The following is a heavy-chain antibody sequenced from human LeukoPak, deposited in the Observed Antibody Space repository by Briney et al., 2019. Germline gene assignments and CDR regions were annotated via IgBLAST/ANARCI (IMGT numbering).Heavy chain of an antibody. D-gene: IGHD3-16*02. V-gene: IGHV3-30*02. CDR3: ARGPAMITFGGVIVPFDY. Sequence: GGSLRLSCAASGFTFSSYGMHWVRQAPGKGLEWVAFIRYDGSNKYYADSMKGRFTISRDNSKNTLYLQMNSLRAEDTAVYYCARGPAMITFGGVIVPFDYWGQGTLVTVSS. CDR1: GFTFSSYG. J-gene: IGHJ4*02. CDR2: IRYDGSNK.